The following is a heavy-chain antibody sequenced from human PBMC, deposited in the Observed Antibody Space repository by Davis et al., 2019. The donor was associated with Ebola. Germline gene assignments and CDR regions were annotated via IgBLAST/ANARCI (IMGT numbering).Heavy chain of an antibody. CDR2: IGTAGDT. CDR1: GFTFSSYD. CDR3: ARGGSSGSYAYLDY. Sequence: PGGSLRLSCAASGFTFSSYDMHWVRHATGKGLEWVSAIGTAGDTYYPGSVKGRFTISRENAKNSLYLQMNSLRAGDTAVYYCARGGSSGSYAYLDYWGQGTLVTVSS. V-gene: IGHV3-13*01. J-gene: IGHJ4*02. D-gene: IGHD1-26*01.